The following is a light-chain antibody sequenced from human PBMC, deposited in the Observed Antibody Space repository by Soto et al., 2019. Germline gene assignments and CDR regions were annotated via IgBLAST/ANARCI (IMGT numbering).Light chain of an antibody. CDR1: SPNIGAGYD. V-gene: IGLV1-40*01. Sequence: QSVLTQPPSVSGAPGQRVTISCTGSSPNIGAGYDVHWYQQLPGTAPKLLIYGNSNRPSGVPDRFSGSKSGTSASLAITGLQAEDEADYYCQSYDSSLPPHVVFGGGTKVTVL. CDR2: GNS. CDR3: QSYDSSLPPHVV. J-gene: IGLJ2*01.